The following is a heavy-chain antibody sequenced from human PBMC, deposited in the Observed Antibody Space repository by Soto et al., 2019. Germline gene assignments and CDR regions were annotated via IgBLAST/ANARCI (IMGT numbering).Heavy chain of an antibody. J-gene: IGHJ4*02. Sequence: SLALACAVSGVSISSGDYYGSWTRQPPGKGLEWIGYIYYSGITYYNPSLKSRVTISVDTSKNQFSLKLSSVTAADTAVYYCARDVYSSSTSCFRGLNYFDYWGQGTLVTVYS. D-gene: IGHD2-2*01. V-gene: IGHV4-30-4*01. CDR1: GVSISSGDYY. CDR3: ARDVYSSSTSCFRGLNYFDY. CDR2: IYYSGIT.